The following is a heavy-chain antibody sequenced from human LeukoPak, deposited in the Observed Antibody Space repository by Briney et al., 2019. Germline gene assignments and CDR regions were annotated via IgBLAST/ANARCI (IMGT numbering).Heavy chain of an antibody. J-gene: IGHJ4*02. CDR1: GGSISSYY. CDR3: AREKKDIVVVPAAVPDY. D-gene: IGHD2-2*02. V-gene: IGHV4-59*08. CDR2: IYYSGST. Sequence: PSETLSLTCTVSGGSISSYYWSWIRQPPGKGLEWIGYIYYSGSTNYNPSLKSRVTISVDTSKNQFSLKLSSVTAADTAVYYCAREKKDIVVVPAAVPDYWGQGTLVTVSS.